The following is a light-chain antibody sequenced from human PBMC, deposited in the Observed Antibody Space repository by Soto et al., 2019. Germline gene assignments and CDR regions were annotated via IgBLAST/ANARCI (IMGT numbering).Light chain of an antibody. CDR2: DAS. CDR1: QDIRNY. CDR3: QQYDNLPRYT. V-gene: IGKV1-33*01. J-gene: IGKJ2*01. Sequence: DIQMTQSPSSLSASVGDRITITCQASQDIRNYLNWYQQKPGKAPSLLIYDASNLEAGVPSRFSGGGSGTNFTLTISRLQPEDIATYYCQQYDNLPRYTFGQGTRLEI.